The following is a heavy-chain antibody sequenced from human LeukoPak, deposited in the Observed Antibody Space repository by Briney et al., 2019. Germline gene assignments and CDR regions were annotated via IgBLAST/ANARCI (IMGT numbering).Heavy chain of an antibody. Sequence: GGSLRLSCAASGLTFSSYAMNWVRQAPGKGLEWVSSIVGSSSTYYADSLKGRFTISRDNAKNSLYLQMNSLRAEDTAVYYCARIGAGSSRDYWGQGTLVTVSS. CDR1: GLTFSSYA. CDR3: ARIGAGSSRDY. J-gene: IGHJ4*02. V-gene: IGHV3-21*01. D-gene: IGHD6-13*01. CDR2: IVGSSST.